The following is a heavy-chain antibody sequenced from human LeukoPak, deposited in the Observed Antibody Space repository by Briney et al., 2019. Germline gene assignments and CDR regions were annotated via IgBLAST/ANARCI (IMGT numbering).Heavy chain of an antibody. CDR1: GYTFTGYY. D-gene: IGHD3-3*01. CDR3: ARVYDFWSGYYFGY. V-gene: IGHV1-2*02. J-gene: IGHJ4*02. Sequence: ASVKVSCKASGYTFTGYYMHWVRQAPGQGLEWMGWINPNSGGTNYAQKFQGRVTMTRDTSISTAYMELSRLRSDDTAVCYCARVYDFWSGYYFGYWGQGTLVTVSS. CDR2: INPNSGGT.